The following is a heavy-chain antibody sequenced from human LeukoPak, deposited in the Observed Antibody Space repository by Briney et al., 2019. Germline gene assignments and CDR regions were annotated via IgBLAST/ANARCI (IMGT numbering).Heavy chain of an antibody. CDR1: GFTFSSYA. CDR2: ISGSGGTT. Sequence: PGGSLRLSCAASGFTFSSYAMSWVRQAPGKGLEWVSAISGSGGTTYYANSVKGRFTFSRDNSKNTLYLQMNSLRAEDTAVYYCAKDGGLWVSAHWGDSWGRGTLVTVSS. V-gene: IGHV3-23*01. CDR3: AKDGGLWVSAHWGDS. J-gene: IGHJ4*02. D-gene: IGHD7-27*01.